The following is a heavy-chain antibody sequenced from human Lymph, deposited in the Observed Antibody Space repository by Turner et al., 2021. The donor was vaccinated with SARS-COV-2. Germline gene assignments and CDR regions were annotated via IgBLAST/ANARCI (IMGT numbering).Heavy chain of an antibody. CDR2: IWYYGSNK. J-gene: IGHJ4*02. Sequence: QVQLVESGGGVVQPRRCLRPSCAASGFTFSSCGMHWVRQAPGKGLECVAVIWYYGSNKYYADSVKCRFTISRDKSKNTLYLQMNSLRAEDTAVYYCARETYYSDRRPLDYWGQGTLVTVSS. CDR1: GFTFSSCG. CDR3: ARETYYSDRRPLDY. D-gene: IGHD3-22*01. V-gene: IGHV3-33*01.